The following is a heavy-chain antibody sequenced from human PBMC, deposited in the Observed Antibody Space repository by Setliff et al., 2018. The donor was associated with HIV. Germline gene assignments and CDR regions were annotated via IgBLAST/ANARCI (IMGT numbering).Heavy chain of an antibody. CDR1: GYSFSNYD. D-gene: IGHD4-17*01. CDR2: VNPKSGNT. V-gene: IGHV1-8*03. J-gene: IGHJ4*02. Sequence: ASVKVSCKASGYSFSNYDTNWMRQATGQGPEWVGWVNPKSGNTGYSQKFQGRLTLTRNTSLSTTYMELSNLTSDDTAIYYCARDSHYGDYHYWGPGTLVTVSS. CDR3: ARDSHYGDYHY.